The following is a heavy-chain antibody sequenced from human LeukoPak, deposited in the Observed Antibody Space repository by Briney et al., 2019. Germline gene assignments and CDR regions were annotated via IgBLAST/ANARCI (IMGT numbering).Heavy chain of an antibody. CDR3: ARDGGGFSQLRWLQEEIAFDI. J-gene: IGHJ3*02. D-gene: IGHD5-12*01. V-gene: IGHV3-7*01. Sequence: GGSLRLSCAASGFTFSSYWMSWVRQAPGKGLEWVANIKQDGSEKYYVDSVKGRYTISRDNAKNSLYLQMNSLRAEDTAVYYCARDGGGFSQLRWLQEEIAFDIWGQGTMVTVSS. CDR1: GFTFSSYW. CDR2: IKQDGSEK.